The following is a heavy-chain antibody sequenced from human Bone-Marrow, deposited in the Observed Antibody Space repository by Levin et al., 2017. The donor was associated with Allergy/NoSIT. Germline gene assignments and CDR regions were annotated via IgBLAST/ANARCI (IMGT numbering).Heavy chain of an antibody. J-gene: IGHJ6*03. V-gene: IGHV3-7*01. CDR3: VRGGTIQGVVNRYYYYYYMDV. CDR1: GFTFSNYW. CDR2: IKQDGRDE. D-gene: IGHD3-10*01. Sequence: GESLKISCAASGFTFSNYWMSWVRQAPGKGLEWVANIKQDGRDENYLDSVKGRFTISRDNAKNSLYLYMNSLRAEDTAVFYCVRGGTIQGVVNRYYYYYYMDVWGKGTTVTVSS.